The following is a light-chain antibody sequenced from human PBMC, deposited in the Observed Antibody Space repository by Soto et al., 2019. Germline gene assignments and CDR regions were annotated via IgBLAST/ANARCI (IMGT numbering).Light chain of an antibody. CDR1: SSNIGAGYD. CDR3: QSYDSTLSARYV. V-gene: IGLV1-40*01. Sequence: QSVLTQPPSVSGAPGQRVTLSCTVSSSNIGAGYDVHWHQQRPGAAPKLLISANINRPSGVPDRFSGSKSGTSASLAITGLQADDEGDYYCQSYDSTLSARYVFGTGTKLTVL. J-gene: IGLJ1*01. CDR2: ANI.